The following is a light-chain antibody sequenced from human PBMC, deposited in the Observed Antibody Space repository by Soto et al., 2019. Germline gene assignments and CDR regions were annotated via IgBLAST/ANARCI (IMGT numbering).Light chain of an antibody. V-gene: IGKV1-17*01. CDR1: QGIRNA. CDR3: LQHDTFPLT. Sequence: DIQMTQSPSSLSASVGDRVTITCRASQGIRNALGWYQQTPGKAPKRLIYVASNLQSGVPSRFSGSGSGTEFTRTISSLQPEDSATYDCLQHDTFPLTFGGGTRVEIK. CDR2: VAS. J-gene: IGKJ4*01.